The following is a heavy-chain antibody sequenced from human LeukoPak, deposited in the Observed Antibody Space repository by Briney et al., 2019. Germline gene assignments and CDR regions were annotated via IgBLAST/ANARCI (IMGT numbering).Heavy chain of an antibody. CDR3: AKAGGIVVVPAAIGLGWFDP. CDR1: GFTFSSYA. V-gene: IGHV3-23*01. Sequence: GGSLRLSCAASGFTFSSYAMSWVRQAPGKGLEWVSAISGSGGSTYYADSVKGRFTISRDNSKNTLYLQMNSLRAEDTAVYYCAKAGGIVVVPAAIGLGWFDPWGQGTLVTVSS. CDR2: ISGSGGST. D-gene: IGHD2-2*02. J-gene: IGHJ5*02.